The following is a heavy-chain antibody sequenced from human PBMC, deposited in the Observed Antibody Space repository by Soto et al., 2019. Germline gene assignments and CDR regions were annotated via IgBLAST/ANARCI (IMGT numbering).Heavy chain of an antibody. CDR1: GGTFSSYT. J-gene: IGHJ4*02. CDR3: ATSVVVVPAAMAHSFDY. D-gene: IGHD2-2*01. Sequence: QVQLVQSGAEVKKPGSSVKVSCKASGGTFSSYTISWVRQAPGQGLEWMGRIIPILGIANYEQKVQGRDTITDDKSTSTAYVELSSLSSEDTAVYYCATSVVVVPAAMAHSFDYWGQGTLVTVSS. CDR2: IIPILGIA. V-gene: IGHV1-69*02.